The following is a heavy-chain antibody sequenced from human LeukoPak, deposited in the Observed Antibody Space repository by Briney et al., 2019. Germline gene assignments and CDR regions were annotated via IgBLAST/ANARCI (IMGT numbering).Heavy chain of an antibody. V-gene: IGHV3-48*03. J-gene: IGHJ4*02. D-gene: IGHD2-8*01. CDR1: GFTFSSYE. Sequence: PGGSLRLSCAASGFTFSSYEMNWVRQAPGKGLEWVSYISSSGSTIYYADSVKGRFTISRDNAKNSLYLQMNSLRAEDTAVYYCARTGCTNGVCYDYWGQGTLVTVSS. CDR3: ARTGCTNGVCYDY. CDR2: ISSSGSTI.